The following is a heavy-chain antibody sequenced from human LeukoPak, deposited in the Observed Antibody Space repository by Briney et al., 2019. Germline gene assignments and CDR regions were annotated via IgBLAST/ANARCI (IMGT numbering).Heavy chain of an antibody. CDR3: ARGGYYGSGRYYFDS. D-gene: IGHD3-3*01. Sequence: GGSLRLSCAASGFTFSIYWMTWVRQAPGKGLEWVANINEDGSEKYYEDSVKGRFTISRDNAKNTLHLQMNSLRAEDTAVYYCARGGYYGSGRYYFDSWGQGTLVTVSS. CDR1: GFTFSIYW. J-gene: IGHJ4*02. V-gene: IGHV3-7*01. CDR2: INEDGSEK.